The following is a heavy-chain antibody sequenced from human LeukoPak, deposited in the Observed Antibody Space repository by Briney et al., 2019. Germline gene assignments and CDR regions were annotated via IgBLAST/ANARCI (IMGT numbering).Heavy chain of an antibody. V-gene: IGHV1-69*05. CDR1: GGTFSSYA. Sequence: ASVKVSCKASGGTFSSYAISWVRQAPGQGLEWMGGIIPIFGTANYAQKFQGRVTITTDESTSTAYMELSSLRSEDTAVYYCARAGTVEMTPLDYWGQGTLVTVSS. CDR3: ARAGTVEMTPLDY. CDR2: IIPIFGTA. D-gene: IGHD5-24*01. J-gene: IGHJ4*02.